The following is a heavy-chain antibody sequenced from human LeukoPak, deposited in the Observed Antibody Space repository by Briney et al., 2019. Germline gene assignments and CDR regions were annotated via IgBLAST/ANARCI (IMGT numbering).Heavy chain of an antibody. CDR2: IYHSGST. V-gene: IGHV4-38-2*01. J-gene: IGHJ2*01. CDR3: ARNSTSWSFDL. CDR1: GDSISSGYY. D-gene: IGHD3-10*01. Sequence: SETLSLTCDVSGDSISSGYYWGWIRQPPGRGLEWIGTIYHSGSTYYNPSLKSRVTISADTSKNQSSLTLNSVTAADTAVYYCARNSTSWSFDLWGRGTLVTVSS.